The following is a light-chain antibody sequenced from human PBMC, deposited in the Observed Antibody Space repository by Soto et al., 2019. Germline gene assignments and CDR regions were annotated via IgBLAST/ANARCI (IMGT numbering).Light chain of an antibody. CDR1: QSVSSSY. Sequence: EIVLTQSPGTLALSAGEGATLSCRASQSVSSSYIAWYQQRPGQAPRLLIYGASTRATDVPDRFSGSGSGADFTLSISRLEPEDFAVYYCQQYGSSPPRTFGQGTKVDIK. V-gene: IGKV3-20*01. J-gene: IGKJ1*01. CDR2: GAS. CDR3: QQYGSSPPRT.